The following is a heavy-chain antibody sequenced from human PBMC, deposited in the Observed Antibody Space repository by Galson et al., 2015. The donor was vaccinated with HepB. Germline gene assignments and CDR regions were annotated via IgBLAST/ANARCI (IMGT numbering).Heavy chain of an antibody. V-gene: IGHV3-23*01. Sequence: SLRLSCAASGFTSSSFAMTWVRQAPGKGLEWVSAISDSGAGTYYADSVRGRFTISRDNSKYTLYLQMSSLRAEDTAVYYCAKVLWFGEFPLYFDYWGQGTLVTVSS. CDR2: ISDSGAGT. CDR3: AKVLWFGEFPLYFDY. J-gene: IGHJ4*02. CDR1: GFTSSSFA. D-gene: IGHD3-10*01.